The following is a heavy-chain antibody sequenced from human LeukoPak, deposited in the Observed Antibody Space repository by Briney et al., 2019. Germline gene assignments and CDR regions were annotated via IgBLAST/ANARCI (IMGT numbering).Heavy chain of an antibody. V-gene: IGHV3-72*01. D-gene: IGHD1-26*01. CDR2: TRNKANSYIT. CDR3: ASIRGTFGY. CDR1: GFTFSDHF. Sequence: GGSLRLSCAASGFTFSDHFLDWVRQAPGKGLEWVGRTRNKANSYITEYAAFVKGRFTISRDDSKNSLYLQMSSLKTDDTAMYYCASIRGTFGYWGQGTLVTVSP. J-gene: IGHJ4*02.